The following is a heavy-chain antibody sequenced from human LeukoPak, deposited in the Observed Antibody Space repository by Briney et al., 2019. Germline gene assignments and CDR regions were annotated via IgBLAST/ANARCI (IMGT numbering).Heavy chain of an antibody. CDR3: VPSANYYYFDY. D-gene: IGHD4/OR15-4a*01. CDR2: INPKSGGT. CDR1: GYTFTGYY. Sequence: ASVKVSCKASGYTFTGYYMHCVRQAPGLGIEWMGWINPKSGGTSYPQKFQGRLTMTRDTSISTAYMELSRLRSDDTAVYYCVPSANYYYFDYWGQGTLVTVSS. J-gene: IGHJ4*02. V-gene: IGHV1-2*02.